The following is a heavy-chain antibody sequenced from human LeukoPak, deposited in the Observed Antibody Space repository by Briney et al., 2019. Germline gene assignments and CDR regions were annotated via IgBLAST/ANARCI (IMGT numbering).Heavy chain of an antibody. J-gene: IGHJ4*02. CDR2: INQDGSEK. V-gene: IGHV3-7*01. CDR3: ARGGQYFGEN. D-gene: IGHD3-10*01. CDR1: GFTFSLYW. Sequence: GGSLRLSCAASGFTFSLYWMTWARQAPGKGLQWVANINQDGSEKYYMDSVKGRFTISRDDSKNSLYLQMNSLRADDTAVYYCARGGQYFGENWGQGTLVTVSS.